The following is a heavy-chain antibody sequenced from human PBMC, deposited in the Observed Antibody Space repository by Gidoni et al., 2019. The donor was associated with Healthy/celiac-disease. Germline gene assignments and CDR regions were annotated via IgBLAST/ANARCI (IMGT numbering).Heavy chain of an antibody. Sequence: EVQLVESGGGLVQPGGSLRLSCAASGFTFSSYEMNWVRQAPGKGLEWVSYISSSCSTIYYADSGKGRITISRENGKNSLYLQMNSLRGEDKGVYYCARVGHLGEATDAFDIWGQGTMVTVSS. J-gene: IGHJ3*02. D-gene: IGHD3-16*01. CDR1: GFTFSSYE. CDR3: ARVGHLGEATDAFDI. CDR2: ISSSCSTI. V-gene: IGHV3-48*03.